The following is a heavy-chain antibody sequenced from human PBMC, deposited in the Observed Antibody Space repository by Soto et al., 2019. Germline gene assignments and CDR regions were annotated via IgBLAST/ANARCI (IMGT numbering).Heavy chain of an antibody. D-gene: IGHD2-21*02. Sequence: PGGSLRLSCTASGFTFSSYAMSWVRQAPGKGLEWVSTISGSGGSTYYADSVKGRFTISRDNSKSTLYLQMNSLTGDDTAVYYCARGSGGNSGFSAFDIWGQGTMVTVSS. J-gene: IGHJ3*02. CDR2: ISGSGGST. CDR3: ARGSGGNSGFSAFDI. V-gene: IGHV3-23*01. CDR1: GFTFSSYA.